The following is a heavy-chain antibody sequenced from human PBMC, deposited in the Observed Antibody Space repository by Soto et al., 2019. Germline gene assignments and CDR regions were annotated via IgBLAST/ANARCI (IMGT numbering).Heavy chain of an antibody. Sequence: TLSLTCAVSGGSISSSDYSWSWIRQPPGKGLEWIGFIYQSGSTYYNPSLESRVTMSIDRSKNQLSLKLKSVTAADTAVYYCAREVLYYDSSGYSWDDAFDIWGQGTMVTVSS. CDR2: IYQSGST. J-gene: IGHJ3*02. D-gene: IGHD3-22*01. V-gene: IGHV4-30-2*01. CDR3: AREVLYYDSSGYSWDDAFDI. CDR1: GGSISSSDYS.